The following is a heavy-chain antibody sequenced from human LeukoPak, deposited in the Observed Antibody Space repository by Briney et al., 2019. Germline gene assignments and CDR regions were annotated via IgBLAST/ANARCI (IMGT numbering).Heavy chain of an antibody. CDR1: GFSFSDHY. CDR3: VREKSGTYYAFDY. V-gene: IGHV3-11*01. CDR2: IYSSGSTI. D-gene: IGHD1-26*01. Sequence: GGSLRLSCAASGFSFSDHYMSWIRQAPGKGLEWVAYIYSSGSTIFYADSVKGRFTISRDNAKNSLYLQMNSLRAEDTALYYCVREKSGTYYAFDYWGQGTLVTLPS. J-gene: IGHJ4*02.